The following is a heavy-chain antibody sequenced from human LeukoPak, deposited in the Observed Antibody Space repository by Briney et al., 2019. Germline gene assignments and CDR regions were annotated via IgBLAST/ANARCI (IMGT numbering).Heavy chain of an antibody. CDR2: ISYDGRKQ. Sequence: GGSLRLSCAASGFTFRNYGMHWVRQAPGKGLEWVAVISYDGRKQYYADSVKGRLTISRDNSKNTLYLQMDSLRVEDTAVYYCARDIRSAYYESWGQGTLVTVPS. V-gene: IGHV3-33*05. D-gene: IGHD3-22*01. CDR3: ARDIRSAYYES. CDR1: GFTFRNYG. J-gene: IGHJ4*02.